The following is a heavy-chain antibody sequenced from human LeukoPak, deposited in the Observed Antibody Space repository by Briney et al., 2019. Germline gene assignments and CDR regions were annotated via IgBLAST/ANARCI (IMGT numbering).Heavy chain of an antibody. V-gene: IGHV4-59*01. CDR2: IYYSGST. CDR3: ARESADLIDY. J-gene: IGHJ4*02. CDR1: GGSISSYY. Sequence: PSETLSLTCTVSGGSISSYYWSWIRQPPGKGLEWIGYIYYSGSTNYNPSLKSRVTISVDTSKNQFSLKLSSVTAADTAVYYCARESADLIDYRGQGTLVTVSS.